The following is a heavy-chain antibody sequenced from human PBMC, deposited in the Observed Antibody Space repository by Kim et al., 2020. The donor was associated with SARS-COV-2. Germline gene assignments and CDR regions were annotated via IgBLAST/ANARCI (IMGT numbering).Heavy chain of an antibody. V-gene: IGHV3-11*01. CDR2: MSGSGSSI. D-gene: IGHD2-2*01. CDR1: GFTFSDFH. CDR3: ARAGCSSANCYRVDY. J-gene: IGHJ4*02. Sequence: GGSLRLSCAASGFTFSDFHMSWIRQAPGKGLEWVSYMSGSGSSIHYPDSVEGRFTISRDNAKSTLYLQMDSLRAEDTAVYYCARAGCSSANCYRVDYWGQGTLVTVSS.